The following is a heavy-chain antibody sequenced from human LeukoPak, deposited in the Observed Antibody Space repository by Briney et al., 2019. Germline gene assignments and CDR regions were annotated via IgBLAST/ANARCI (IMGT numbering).Heavy chain of an antibody. V-gene: IGHV3-30*02. Sequence: GGSLRLSCAASGFTFSGYGTNWVRQAPGKGLGWVAFIRYDGSNKYYADSVKGRFTISRDNSKNTLYLQMNSLRAEDTAVYYCANIQGCNNDVCLDLSDYWGQGTLVTVSS. CDR1: GFTFSGYG. D-gene: IGHD2-8*01. J-gene: IGHJ4*02. CDR2: IRYDGSNK. CDR3: ANIQGCNNDVCLDLSDY.